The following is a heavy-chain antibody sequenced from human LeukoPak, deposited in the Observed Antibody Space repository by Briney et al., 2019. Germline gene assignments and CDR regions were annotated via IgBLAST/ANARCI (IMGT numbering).Heavy chain of an antibody. J-gene: IGHJ4*02. Sequence: PSETLSLTCTVSGGSISTYYWSWIRQPPGKGLERIAYIYYTGTTTYNPSLKSRVTISIDTSRNQFSLNLNSVTAADTAVYYCARGRGDSRGTSFDYWGQGTLVTVSS. CDR1: GGSISTYY. V-gene: IGHV4-59*01. CDR3: ARGRGDSRGTSFDY. CDR2: IYYTGTT. D-gene: IGHD3-22*01.